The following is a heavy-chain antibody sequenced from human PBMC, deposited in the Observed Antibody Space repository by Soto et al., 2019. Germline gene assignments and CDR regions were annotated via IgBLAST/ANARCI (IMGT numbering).Heavy chain of an antibody. CDR3: ARAPIGGRNYVGY. V-gene: IGHV4-34*01. J-gene: IGHJ4*01. CDR2: INHSGST. CDR1: GGSFSGYY. D-gene: IGHD3-10*01. Sequence: SETLSLTCAVYGGSFSGYYWSWIRQPPGKGLEWIGEINHSGSTNYNPSLKSRVTISVDTSKNQFSLKLSSVTAADTAVYYCARAPIGGRNYVGYWGQGTLVTVS.